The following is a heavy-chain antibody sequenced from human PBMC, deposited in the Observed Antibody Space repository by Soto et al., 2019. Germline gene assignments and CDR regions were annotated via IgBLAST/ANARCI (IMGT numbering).Heavy chain of an antibody. V-gene: IGHV3-21*01. CDR3: ARVGVGDSRQLEDY. D-gene: IGHD2-21*02. CDR2: ISSSSSYI. CDR1: GFTFSSYS. Sequence: EVQLVESGGGLVKPWGSLRLSCAASGFTFSSYSMNWVRQAPGKGLEWVSSISSSSSYIYYADSVKGRFTISRDNAKNSLYLQMNSLRAEDTAVYYCARVGVGDSRQLEDYWGQGTLVTVSS. J-gene: IGHJ4*02.